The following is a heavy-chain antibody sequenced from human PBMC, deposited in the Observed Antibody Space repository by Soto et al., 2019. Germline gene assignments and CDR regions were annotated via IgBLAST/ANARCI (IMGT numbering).Heavy chain of an antibody. CDR3: AREGLVLVPTTFNSDYYYYAMYL. Sequence: ASVKGSCKASGYTFTSYYMHWVRQAPGQGLEWMGIINPSGGSTSYAQKFQGRVTMTRDTSTSTVYMELSSLRSEDTAVYYCAREGLVLVPTTFNSDYYYYAMYLCGKGTTVTVSA. J-gene: IGHJ6*04. D-gene: IGHD4-17*01. V-gene: IGHV1-46*01. CDR2: INPSGGST. CDR1: GYTFTSYY.